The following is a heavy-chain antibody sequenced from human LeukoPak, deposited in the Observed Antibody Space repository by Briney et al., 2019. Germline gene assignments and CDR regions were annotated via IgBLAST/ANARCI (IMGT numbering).Heavy chain of an antibody. J-gene: IGHJ6*02. V-gene: IGHV4-31*03. CDR2: IYYSGST. CDR3: AKDGLDCSGGSCYSYHYYYGLDV. Sequence: SQTLSLTCTVSGGXISSGGYYWSWIRQHPGKGLQWFGYIYYSGSTYYNPSLKSRVTISVDTSKNQFSLKLSSVTAADTAAYYCAKDGLDCSGGSCYSYHYYYGLDVWGQGTTVTVSS. CDR1: GGXISSGGYY. D-gene: IGHD2-15*01.